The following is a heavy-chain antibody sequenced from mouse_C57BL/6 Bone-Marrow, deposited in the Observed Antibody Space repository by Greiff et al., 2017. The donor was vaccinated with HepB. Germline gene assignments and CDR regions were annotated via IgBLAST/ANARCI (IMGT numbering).Heavy chain of an antibody. CDR3: ARVVAPEGYAMDY. CDR1: GYTFTDYY. J-gene: IGHJ4*01. Sequence: QVQLKQSGAELVRPGASVKLSCKASGYTFTDYYINWVKQRPGQGLEWIARIYPGSGNTYYNEKFKGKATLTAEKSSSTAYMQLSSLTSEDSAVYFCARVVAPEGYAMDYWGQGTSVTVSS. CDR2: IYPGSGNT. V-gene: IGHV1-76*01. D-gene: IGHD1-1*01.